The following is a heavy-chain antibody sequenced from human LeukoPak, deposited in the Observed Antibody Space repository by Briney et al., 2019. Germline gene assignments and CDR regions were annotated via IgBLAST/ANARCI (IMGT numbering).Heavy chain of an antibody. CDR2: INPSGSST. CDR1: GYTFTNYY. D-gene: IGHD2-21*02. J-gene: IGHJ4*02. Sequence: ASVKVPCKASGYTFTNYYMHWVRQAPGQGLEWMGMINPSGSSTTYAQKFQVRVTMTTDTSTSTVYMQLSSLRSEDTAVYYCARGGRWSKSWGVTRVEDYWGQGTLVTVSS. CDR3: ARGGRWSKSWGVTRVEDY. V-gene: IGHV1-46*01.